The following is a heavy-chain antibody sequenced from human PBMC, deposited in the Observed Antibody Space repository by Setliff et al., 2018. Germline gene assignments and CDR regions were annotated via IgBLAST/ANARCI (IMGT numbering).Heavy chain of an antibody. J-gene: IGHJ4*02. Sequence: PGGSLGLSCAASGFTFDVYDLNWVRQAPGKGLEWVSSVNWNGYRTGYADSVKGRFTISRDNDKNSLYLQMNRLRAEDTALYYCAKDRSRDYDDSSGYDHWGQGTLVTVSS. CDR1: GFTFDVYD. V-gene: IGHV3-20*04. CDR2: VNWNGYRT. CDR3: AKDRSRDYDDSSGYDH. D-gene: IGHD3-22*01.